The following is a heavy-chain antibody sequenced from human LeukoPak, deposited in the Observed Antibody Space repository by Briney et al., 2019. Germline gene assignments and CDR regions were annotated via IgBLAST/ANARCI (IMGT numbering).Heavy chain of an antibody. CDR1: GFTFSTYS. V-gene: IGHV3-48*01. Sequence: PGGSLRLSCAASGFTFSTYSMNWVRQAPGKGLEWVSYISSSSSTIYYADSVKGRFTISRDNAKNSLYLQMNSLRVEDTAVYYCVSTTRSSPFDNWGQGTLVTVSS. CDR2: ISSSSSTI. D-gene: IGHD1-1*01. J-gene: IGHJ4*02. CDR3: VSTTRSSPFDN.